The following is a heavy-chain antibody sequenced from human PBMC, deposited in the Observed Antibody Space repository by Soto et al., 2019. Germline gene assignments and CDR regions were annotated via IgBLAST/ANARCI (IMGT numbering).Heavy chain of an antibody. Sequence: QLQLQESGPGLVKPSETLSLTCTVSGGSISSSSYYWGWIRQPPGKGLEWIGSIYYSGSTYYNPSLKSRVTISVDTSKNQFSLKLSSVTAADTAVYYCARHRPYSSGWSYFDYWGQGTLVTVSS. D-gene: IGHD6-19*01. V-gene: IGHV4-39*01. CDR1: GGSISSSSYY. CDR2: IYYSGST. CDR3: ARHRPYSSGWSYFDY. J-gene: IGHJ4*02.